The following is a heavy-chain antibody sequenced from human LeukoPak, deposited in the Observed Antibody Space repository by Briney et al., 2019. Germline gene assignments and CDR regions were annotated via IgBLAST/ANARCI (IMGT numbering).Heavy chain of an antibody. Sequence: PGGSLRLSCAASGFTFSSYAMHWVRQAPGKGLEWVAVISYDGSNKYYADSVKGRSTISRDNSKNTLYLQMNSLRAEDTAVYYCAREDDYYDSSAFDYWGQGTLVTVSS. V-gene: IGHV3-30-3*01. CDR2: ISYDGSNK. D-gene: IGHD3-22*01. CDR3: AREDDYYDSSAFDY. J-gene: IGHJ4*02. CDR1: GFTFSSYA.